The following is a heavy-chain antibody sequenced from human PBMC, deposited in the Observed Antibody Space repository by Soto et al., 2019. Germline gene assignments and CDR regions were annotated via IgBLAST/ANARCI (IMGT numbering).Heavy chain of an antibody. CDR2: IYPGDSDS. V-gene: IGHV5-51*01. Sequence: GESLQISCKGSGFTFTSYWIAWVRQMAGKGLEWMGIIYPGDSDSSYSPSFQGQVTISADKSINTAYLHWSSLKASDTAIYYCAKHEGYCSSTTCSNSECWGQGTMVTVSS. J-gene: IGHJ4*01. D-gene: IGHD2-15*01. CDR3: AKHEGYCSSTTCSNSEC. CDR1: GFTFTSYW.